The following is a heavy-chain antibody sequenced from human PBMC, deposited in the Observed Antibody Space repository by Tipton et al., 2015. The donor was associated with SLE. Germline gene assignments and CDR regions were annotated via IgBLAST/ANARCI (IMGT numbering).Heavy chain of an antibody. CDR1: GGSISSSSYY. CDR3: ARIFRYDVWENSREFGYFDA. D-gene: IGHD3/OR15-3a*01. V-gene: IGHV4-39*07. CDR2: IYYSGST. J-gene: IGHJ4*02. Sequence: TLSLTCTVSGGSISSSSYYWGWIRQPPGKGLEWIGSIYYSGSTYYNPSLKSRVTISVDTSKNHFSLKLSSVTAADTAVYYCARIFRYDVWENSREFGYFDAWGQGALVSVSS.